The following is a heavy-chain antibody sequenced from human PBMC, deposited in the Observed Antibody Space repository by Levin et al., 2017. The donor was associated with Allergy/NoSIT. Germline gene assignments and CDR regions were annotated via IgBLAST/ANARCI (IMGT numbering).Heavy chain of an antibody. CDR3: ARQATYYYDSSGYYVFDP. J-gene: IGHJ5*02. D-gene: IGHD3-22*01. Sequence: GESLKISCKGSGYSFTSYWIGWVRQMPGKGLEWMGIIYPGDSDTRYSPSFQGQVTISADKSISTAYLQWSSLKASDTAMYYCARQATYYYDSSGYYVFDPWGQGTLVTVSS. V-gene: IGHV5-51*01. CDR2: IYPGDSDT. CDR1: GYSFTSYW.